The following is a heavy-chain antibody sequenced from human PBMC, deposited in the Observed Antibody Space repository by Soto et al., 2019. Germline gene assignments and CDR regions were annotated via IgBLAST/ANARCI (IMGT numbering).Heavy chain of an antibody. V-gene: IGHV4-31*03. J-gene: IGHJ6*02. D-gene: IGHD6-13*01. Sequence: SETLSLTCTVSGGSISSGGYYWSWIRQHPGKGLEWIGYIYYSGSTYYNPSLKSRVTISVDTSKNQFSLKLSSVTAADTAVYYCARDPTAAGNYCYYGMDVWGQGTTVTV. CDR1: GGSISSGGYY. CDR3: ARDPTAAGNYCYYGMDV. CDR2: IYYSGST.